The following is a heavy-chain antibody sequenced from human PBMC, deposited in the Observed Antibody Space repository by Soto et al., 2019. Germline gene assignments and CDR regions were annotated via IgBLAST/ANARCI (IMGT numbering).Heavy chain of an antibody. J-gene: IGHJ6*03. CDR1: GFTFSSYA. V-gene: IGHV3-21*04. CDR3: ARVAITIFGVVKEYYYYYMDV. D-gene: IGHD3-3*01. CDR2: IGESGTPT. Sequence: GGSLRLSCAASGFTFSSYAMKWVRQAPGKGLEWVSLIGESGTPTYYADSVKGRFTISRDNAKNSLYLQMNSLRAEDTAVYYCARVAITIFGVVKEYYYYYMDVWGKGTTVTVSS.